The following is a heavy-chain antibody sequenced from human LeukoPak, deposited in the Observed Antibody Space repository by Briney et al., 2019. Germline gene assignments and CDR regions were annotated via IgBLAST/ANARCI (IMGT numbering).Heavy chain of an antibody. CDR2: VIYSGNT. CDR1: GGTISSSSYY. Sequence: PSETLSLTCNVSGGTISSSSYYWGWIRQPPGTGPEWIGSVIYSGNTFYDPSHMSRVTISIDMSKNLFSLRVSSVTAADTAVYYCARMWSGSYYYFYMDVWGKGTTVTVSS. CDR3: ARMWSGSYYYFYMDV. V-gene: IGHV4-39*07. J-gene: IGHJ6*03. D-gene: IGHD1-26*01.